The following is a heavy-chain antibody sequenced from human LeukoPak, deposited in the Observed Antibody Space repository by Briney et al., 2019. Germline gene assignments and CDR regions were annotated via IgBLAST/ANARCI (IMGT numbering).Heavy chain of an antibody. J-gene: IGHJ4*02. D-gene: IGHD5-12*01. CDR3: ARVCPLSDGSGYDRWGVFDY. CDR1: GGSISSSSYY. CDR2: INHSGST. V-gene: IGHV4-39*07. Sequence: SETLSLTCTVSGGSISSSSYYWGWIRQPPGKGLEWIGEINHSGSTNYNPSLKSRVTISVDTSKNQFSLKLSSVTAADTAVYYCARVCPLSDGSGYDRWGVFDYWGQGTLVTVSS.